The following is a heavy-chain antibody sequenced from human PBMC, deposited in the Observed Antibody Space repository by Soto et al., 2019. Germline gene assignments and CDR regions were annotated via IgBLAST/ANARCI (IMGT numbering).Heavy chain of an antibody. CDR1: GGSFSGYY. D-gene: IGHD6-19*01. Sequence: AQTLSFPCAVYGGSFSGYYWSWIRQPPGKGLEWIGAITHSGSTNYTPPLQRRVTTSVHTSQTQLSPKLSSVTAADPAVYYCARRHRYAYSSGWDVDFWGQGSTVTVS. V-gene: IGHV4-34*01. J-gene: IGHJ6*02. CDR2: ITHSGST. CDR3: ARRHRYAYSSGWDVDF.